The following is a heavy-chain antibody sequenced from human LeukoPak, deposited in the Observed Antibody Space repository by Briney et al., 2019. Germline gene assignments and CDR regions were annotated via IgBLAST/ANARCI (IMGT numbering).Heavy chain of an antibody. V-gene: IGHV3-48*03. CDR2: ISSSSSTI. CDR3: ARDSRGSGYQYYFDY. Sequence: GGSLRLSCAASGFTFSSYEMNWVRQAPGKGLEWVSYISSSSSTIYYADSVKGRFAISRDNAKNSLYLQMNSLRAEDTAVYYCARDSRGSGYQYYFDYWGQGTLVTVSS. D-gene: IGHD3-22*01. CDR1: GFTFSSYE. J-gene: IGHJ4*02.